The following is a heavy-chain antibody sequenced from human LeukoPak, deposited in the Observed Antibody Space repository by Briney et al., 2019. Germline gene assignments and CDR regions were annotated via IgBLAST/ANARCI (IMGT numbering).Heavy chain of an antibody. V-gene: IGHV3-73*01. Sequence: GGSLRLSCAASGSTFSGSAMHWVRQASGKGLEWVGRIRSKANSYATAYAASVKGRFTISRDDSKNTAYLQMNSLKTEGTAVYYCTRHSMDYYDSSGYNWGQGTLVTVSS. CDR1: GSTFSGSA. J-gene: IGHJ4*02. D-gene: IGHD3-22*01. CDR2: IRSKANSYAT. CDR3: TRHSMDYYDSSGYN.